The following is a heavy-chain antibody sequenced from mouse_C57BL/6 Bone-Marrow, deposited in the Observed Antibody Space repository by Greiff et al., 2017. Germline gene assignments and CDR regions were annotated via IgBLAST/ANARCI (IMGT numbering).Heavy chain of an antibody. D-gene: IGHD2-1*01. CDR2: ISDGGSYT. J-gene: IGHJ2*01. CDR1: GFTFSSYA. V-gene: IGHV5-4*03. Sequence: EVKLVESGGGLVKPGGSLKLSCAASGFTFSSYAMSWVRQTPEKRLEWVATISDGGSYTYYPDNVKGRFTISRDNAKNNLYLQMSHLKSEDTAMYYCARVGSYYGNFFDYWGQGTTLTVSS. CDR3: ARVGSYYGNFFDY.